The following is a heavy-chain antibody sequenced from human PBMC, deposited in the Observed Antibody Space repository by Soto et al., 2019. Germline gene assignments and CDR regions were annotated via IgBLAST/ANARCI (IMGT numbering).Heavy chain of an antibody. J-gene: IGHJ4*02. Sequence: ASVNVSCKASGYTFTSYGISWVRQAPGQGLEWMGWISAYNGNTNYAQKLQGRVTMTTDTSTSTAYMELRSLRSDDTAVYYCARDFPSRPEYSGYETLDYWGQGTLVTVSS. CDR1: GYTFTSYG. D-gene: IGHD5-12*01. CDR3: ARDFPSRPEYSGYETLDY. CDR2: ISAYNGNT. V-gene: IGHV1-18*01.